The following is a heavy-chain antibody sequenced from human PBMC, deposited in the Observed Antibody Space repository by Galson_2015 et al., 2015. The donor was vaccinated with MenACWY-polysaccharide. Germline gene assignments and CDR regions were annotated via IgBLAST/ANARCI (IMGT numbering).Heavy chain of an antibody. D-gene: IGHD2-15*01. CDR3: ATGVGVVGDS. V-gene: IGHV1-8*01. Sequence: SVKAGCKASGYTFTSRDINWVRQAAGQGLEWMGWTTASSGNAVYAQKFQDRVTLTRDTSTSTVYMELISLRSEDTGVYYCATGVGVVGDSWGQGTLVTVSS. J-gene: IGHJ4*02. CDR1: GYTFTSRD. CDR2: TTASSGNA.